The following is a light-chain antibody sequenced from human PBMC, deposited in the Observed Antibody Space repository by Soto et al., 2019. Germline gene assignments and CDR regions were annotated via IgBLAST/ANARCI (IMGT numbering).Light chain of an antibody. CDR1: QSIAAS. V-gene: IGKV1-5*01. CDR3: QQYDYSRT. Sequence: DVQMTQSPSTLSASVGDSVTITCRASQSIAASLAWYQLKPGEAPKLLIYDVSNLESGVPSRFSGSGSGTEFSLTIRSLHPDDFATYYCQQYDYSRTFGQGTRWIS. CDR2: DVS. J-gene: IGKJ1*01.